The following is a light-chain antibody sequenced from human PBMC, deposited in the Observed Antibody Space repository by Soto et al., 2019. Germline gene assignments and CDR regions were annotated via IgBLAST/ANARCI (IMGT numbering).Light chain of an antibody. J-gene: IGKJ1*01. CDR2: DAS. V-gene: IGKV3-15*01. CDR1: QSISSH. CDR3: QQYHYWWT. Sequence: EIVMTQSPATLSVSPGETATLSCRASQSISSHLAWYQQKPGQAPRLLMHDASARATGIPARFSGSGSGTEFTLTISSLQSEDFAAYYCQQYHYWWTFGQGTKVEIK.